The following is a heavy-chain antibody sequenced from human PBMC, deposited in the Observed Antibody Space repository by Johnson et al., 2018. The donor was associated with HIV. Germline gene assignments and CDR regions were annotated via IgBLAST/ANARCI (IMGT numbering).Heavy chain of an antibody. Sequence: VQLVESGGDLVQPGGSLRLSCAASGFTVSSNFMTWVRQAPGKGPEWVSVIYSGGTTLYADSVKGRFTISRDTSKNTLSLQLNSLRPDDTAVYYCARGPHWRSTICHDSAFDMWGQGTMVTVSS. CDR2: IYSGGTT. CDR3: ARGPHWRSTICHDSAFDM. V-gene: IGHV3-66*02. D-gene: IGHD2-2*01. J-gene: IGHJ3*02. CDR1: GFTVSSNF.